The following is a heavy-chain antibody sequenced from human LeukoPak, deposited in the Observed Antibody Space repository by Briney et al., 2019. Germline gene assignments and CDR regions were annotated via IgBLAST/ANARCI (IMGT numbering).Heavy chain of an antibody. CDR1: GFTFSNYW. Sequence: GRSLRLSCAASGFTFSNYWMHWVRQAPGRGLVWVSGINSDGSSTNYADSAKGRFTISRDNAKNTLYLQMNSLRTEDTAVYYCARAGYSSSPTTFGALDIWAQGTRDTVLS. CDR3: ARAGYSSSPTTFGALDI. V-gene: IGHV3-74*01. CDR2: INSDGSST. J-gene: IGHJ3*02. D-gene: IGHD6-13*01.